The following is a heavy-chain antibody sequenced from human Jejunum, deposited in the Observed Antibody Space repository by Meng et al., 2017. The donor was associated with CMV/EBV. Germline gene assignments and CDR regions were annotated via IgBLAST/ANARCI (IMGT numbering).Heavy chain of an antibody. CDR2: IGASGGST. D-gene: IGHD3/OR15-3a*01. CDR1: RFTCRNYA. CDR3: ARGAPWTDYDY. J-gene: IGHJ4*02. Sequence: LSCATPRFTCRNYAMSWVRQTPGKGLEGVSGIGASGGSTYYADSVKGRFTISRDNINNILYLQMHSLRADDTAVYYCARGAPWTDYDYWGQGTLVTVSS. V-gene: IGHV3-23*01.